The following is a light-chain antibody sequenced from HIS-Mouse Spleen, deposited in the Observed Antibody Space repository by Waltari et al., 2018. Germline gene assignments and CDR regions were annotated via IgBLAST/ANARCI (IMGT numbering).Light chain of an antibody. CDR1: SSDVGGYNQ. V-gene: IGLV2-8*01. J-gene: IGLJ2*01. CDR3: SSYAGSNNLV. Sequence: QSALTQPPSASGSPGQSVTISCTGTSSDVGGYNQFSWYQQHPGKAPKLMIYEVSKRPSGVPDRFSGSKSGNTASLTVSGLQAEDEADYYCSSYAGSNNLVFGGGTKLTVL. CDR2: EVS.